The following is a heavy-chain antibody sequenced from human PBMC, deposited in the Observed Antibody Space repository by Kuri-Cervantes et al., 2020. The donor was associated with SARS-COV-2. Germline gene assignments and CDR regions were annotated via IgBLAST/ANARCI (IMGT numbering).Heavy chain of an antibody. V-gene: IGHV4-39*07. CDR3: ASQAAKYCSSTSCYTGVFDY. CDR2: IYYSGST. J-gene: IGHJ4*02. D-gene: IGHD2-2*02. CDR1: GGSISSSSYY. Sequence: SETLSLTCTVSGGSISSSSYYWGWIRQPPGKGLEWIGSIYYSGSTYYNPSLKSRVTISADTSKNQFSLKLSSVTAADTAVYYCASQAAKYCSSTSCYTGVFDYWGQGTLVTVSS.